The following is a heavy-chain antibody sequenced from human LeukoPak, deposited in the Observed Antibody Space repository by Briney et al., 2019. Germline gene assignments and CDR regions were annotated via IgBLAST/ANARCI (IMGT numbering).Heavy chain of an antibody. CDR1: GGSLSNYY. D-gene: IGHD4-23*01. CDR2: IYYSGGT. CDR3: ARGPEFDGGHGFDH. J-gene: IGHJ4*02. Sequence: PSETLSLTCSVSGGSLSNYYWNWIRQPPGKGLEWIGQIYYSGGTKYNPSLQSRVTISVDTSKTQFSLKLSSVTAADTAVYYCARGPEFDGGHGFDHWGQGTLVTVSS. V-gene: IGHV4-59*01.